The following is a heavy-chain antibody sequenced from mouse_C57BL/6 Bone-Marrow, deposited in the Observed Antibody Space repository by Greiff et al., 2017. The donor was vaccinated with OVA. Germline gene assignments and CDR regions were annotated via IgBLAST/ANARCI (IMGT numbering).Heavy chain of an antibody. D-gene: IGHD2-14*01. V-gene: IGHV1-63*01. J-gene: IGHJ4*01. CDR3: ARVRRAMDY. Sequence: QVQLQQSGAELVRPGTSVKMSCKASGYTFTNYWIGWAKQRPGHGLEWIGDIYPGGGYTNYNEKVKGKATLTADKSSSTSYIEFSSLTSEDAAIYYCARVRRAMDYWGQGTSVTVSS. CDR2: IYPGGGYT. CDR1: GYTFTNYW.